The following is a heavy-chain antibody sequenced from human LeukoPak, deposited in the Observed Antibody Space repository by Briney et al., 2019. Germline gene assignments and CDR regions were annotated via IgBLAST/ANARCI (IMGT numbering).Heavy chain of an antibody. CDR3: ASSGIAALGPHY. D-gene: IGHD6-13*01. Sequence: SETLSLTCAVYGGSFSGYYWSWIRQPPGKGLEWIGVINHSGSTNYNPSLKSRVTISVDTSKNQFSLKLSSVTAADTAVYYCASSGIAALGPHYWGQGTLVSVSS. CDR2: INHSGST. V-gene: IGHV4-34*01. J-gene: IGHJ4*02. CDR1: GGSFSGYY.